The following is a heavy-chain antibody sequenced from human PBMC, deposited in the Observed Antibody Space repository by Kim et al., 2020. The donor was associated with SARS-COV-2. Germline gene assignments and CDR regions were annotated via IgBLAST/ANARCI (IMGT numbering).Heavy chain of an antibody. CDR2: ISAYNGNT. Sequence: ASVKVSCKASGYTFTSYGISWVRQAPGQGLEWMGWISAYNGNTNYAQKLQGRVTMTTDTSTSTAYMELRSLRSDDTAVYYCARDRLTIFGVVIGFDYWGQGTLVTVSS. CDR3: ARDRLTIFGVVIGFDY. D-gene: IGHD3-3*01. J-gene: IGHJ4*02. CDR1: GYTFTSYG. V-gene: IGHV1-18*01.